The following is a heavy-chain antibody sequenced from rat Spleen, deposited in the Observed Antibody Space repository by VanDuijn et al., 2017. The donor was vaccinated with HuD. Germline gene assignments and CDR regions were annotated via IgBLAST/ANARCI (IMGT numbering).Heavy chain of an antibody. V-gene: IGHV5-7*01. J-gene: IGHJ1*01. CDR2: ITYDGSST. D-gene: IGHD1-2*01. CDR3: ARRQLSYWYFDF. CDR1: GFTFSHYD. Sequence: EVQLVESGGGLVQPGRSMKLSCAASGFTFSHYDMAWVRQAPKKGLEWVATITYDGSSTNYRDSVKGRFSISSDNSKSTLYLQMDSLRSEDTATYYCARRQLSYWYFDFWGPGTMVTVSS.